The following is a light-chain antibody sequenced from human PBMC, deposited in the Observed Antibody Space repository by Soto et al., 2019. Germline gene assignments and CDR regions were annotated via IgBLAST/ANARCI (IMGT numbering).Light chain of an antibody. Sequence: DVQMTQSPSCLSASVGDRLTITCRASQSISSYLNWYQQKKGKAPKXXIYAASSLQSGVPSRFSGSGYGTDFNLTISSLQPEDFATYYCQQSYSTPPTFGQGTKVDIK. CDR1: QSISSY. CDR2: AAS. V-gene: IGKV1-39*01. J-gene: IGKJ1*01. CDR3: QQSYSTPPT.